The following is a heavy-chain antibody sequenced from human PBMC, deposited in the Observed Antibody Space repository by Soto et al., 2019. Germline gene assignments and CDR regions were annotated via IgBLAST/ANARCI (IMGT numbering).Heavy chain of an antibody. CDR1: GGAISSYY. V-gene: IGHV4-4*07. Sequence: PSETLSLTCSVPGGAISSYYRSWVRQPAGKGLEWIGRVFSSGGTNHNAYLKSRVTMSIDTSKNEVSLTLRSVTAAHTAVSYCARVAFSYFGMDVWGPGTTVTVSS. CDR2: VFSSGGT. CDR3: ARVAFSYFGMDV. J-gene: IGHJ6*02. D-gene: IGHD3-3*02.